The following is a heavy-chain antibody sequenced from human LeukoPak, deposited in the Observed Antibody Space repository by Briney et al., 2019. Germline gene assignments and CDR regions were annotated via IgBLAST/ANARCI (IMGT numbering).Heavy chain of an antibody. CDR3: ARMGDYYYYYMDV. CDR1: GFTVSSNY. CDR2: IYSGGST. J-gene: IGHJ6*03. Sequence: PGGSLRLSCAASGFTVSSNYMSWVRQAPGKGLEWVSVIYSGGSTYYADSVKGRFTISRDSSKNTLYLQMNSLRAEDTAVYYCARMGDYYYYYMDVWGKGTTVTVSS. V-gene: IGHV3-66*02.